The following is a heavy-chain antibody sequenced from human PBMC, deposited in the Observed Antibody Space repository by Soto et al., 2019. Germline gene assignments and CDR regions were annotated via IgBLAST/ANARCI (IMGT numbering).Heavy chain of an antibody. Sequence: GGSLRLSCAASGFTFRTYGMNWVRQAPGEGMEWVADISSYATKKHYAHSVKGRFTISRDNSMNTLYLQMIILRTEDTAVYYCAKEAPGGWHFFDTWGQGTLVTVSS. V-gene: IGHV3-30*18. CDR2: ISSYATKK. D-gene: IGHD6-19*01. CDR3: AKEAPGGWHFFDT. J-gene: IGHJ4*02. CDR1: GFTFRTYG.